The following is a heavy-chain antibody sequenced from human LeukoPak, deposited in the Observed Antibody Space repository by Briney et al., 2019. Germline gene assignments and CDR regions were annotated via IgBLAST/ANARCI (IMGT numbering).Heavy chain of an antibody. CDR3: ARNGEYCSSTSCPNWFDP. J-gene: IGHJ5*02. Sequence: SVKVSCKASGGTFSSYAISWVRQAPGQGLEWMGGIIPIFGTANYAQKFQGRVTITADESTSTAYMELSSPRSEDTAVYYCARNGEYCSSTSCPNWFDPWGQGTLVTVSS. CDR1: GGTFSSYA. CDR2: IIPIFGTA. D-gene: IGHD2-2*01. V-gene: IGHV1-69*13.